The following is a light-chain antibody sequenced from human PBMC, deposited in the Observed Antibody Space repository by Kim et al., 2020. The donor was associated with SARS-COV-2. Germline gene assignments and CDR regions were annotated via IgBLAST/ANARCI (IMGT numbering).Light chain of an antibody. CDR1: QSISTW. Sequence: DIHMTQSPSTLSASVGDRVIITCRASQSISTWLAWYQQKPGKASKLLIYKASNLESGVPSRFSGSGSGTEFTLTISSLQPDDFATYYCQQYNSYSPLTFGGGTKVDIK. CDR2: KAS. CDR3: QQYNSYSPLT. J-gene: IGKJ4*01. V-gene: IGKV1-5*03.